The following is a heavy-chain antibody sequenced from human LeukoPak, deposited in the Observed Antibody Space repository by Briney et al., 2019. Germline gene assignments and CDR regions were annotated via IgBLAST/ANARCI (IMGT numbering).Heavy chain of an antibody. CDR1: GFTVSSNY. CDR3: AKAYIAAAVPFDY. Sequence: GGSLRLSCAAPGFTVSSNYMSWVRQAPGKGLEWVSAISGSGGSTYYADSVKGRFTISRDNSKNTLYLQMNSLRAEDTAVYYCAKAYIAAAVPFDYWGQGTLVTVSS. D-gene: IGHD6-13*01. V-gene: IGHV3-23*01. J-gene: IGHJ4*02. CDR2: ISGSGGST.